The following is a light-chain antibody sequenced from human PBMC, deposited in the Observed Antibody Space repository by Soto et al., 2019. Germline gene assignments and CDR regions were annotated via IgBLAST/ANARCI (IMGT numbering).Light chain of an antibody. CDR1: QSINIY. J-gene: IGKJ4*01. CDR3: QQLSRYQLT. Sequence: DIQMTQSRSSLSASVGDRVTITFRASQSINIYLNWYQQKPGKAPKLLIYAASSLQSGVPSRFSGSGSETEFSLTIRALQPEDFATYYCQQLSRYQLTFGGGTKVDIK. V-gene: IGKV1-39*01. CDR2: AAS.